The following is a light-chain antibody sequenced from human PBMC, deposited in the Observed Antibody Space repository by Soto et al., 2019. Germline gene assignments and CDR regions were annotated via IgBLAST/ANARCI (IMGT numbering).Light chain of an antibody. V-gene: IGLV1-40*01. J-gene: IGLJ3*02. CDR3: YSYDTSLSNWV. CDR2: DNS. Sequence: QSVLTQPPSVSGSPGQRVTISCTGSSSNVGTDHYVYWYQQHPGTAPKLLIYDNSNRPSGVPDRFSGSKSGTSASLAITGLQAEDEADYYCYSYDTSLSNWVFGGGTKLTVL. CDR1: SSNVGTDHY.